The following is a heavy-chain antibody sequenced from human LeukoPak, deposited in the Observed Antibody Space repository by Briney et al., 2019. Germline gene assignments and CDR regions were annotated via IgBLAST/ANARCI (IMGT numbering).Heavy chain of an antibody. CDR1: GFSLSTSGMC. CDR2: IDWDDDK. V-gene: IGHV2-70*11. Sequence: SGPTLVNPTQPLTLTCTFSGFSLSTSGMCVSWIRQPPGKALEWLARIDWDDDKYYSSSLKTRLTISKDSSKNQVVLTMTNMDPVDTATYYCARIRGSGWSHYFDYWGQGTLVTVSS. D-gene: IGHD6-19*01. CDR3: ARIRGSGWSHYFDY. J-gene: IGHJ4*02.